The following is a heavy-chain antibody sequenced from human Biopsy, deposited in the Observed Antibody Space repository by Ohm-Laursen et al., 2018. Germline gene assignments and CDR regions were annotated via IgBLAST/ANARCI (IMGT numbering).Heavy chain of an antibody. CDR2: IHHSGST. V-gene: IGHV4-4*09. D-gene: IGHD2-15*01. J-gene: IGHJ6*02. CDR3: ARMDCSGGSCHYYSYGMDV. Sequence: SDTLSLTCTVSGVSITAYYWSWIRQPPGRGLECIGNIHHSGSTNYNPSLKSRLTISVDTSKNLFSLKLSSVTAADTAVYYCARMDCSGGSCHYYSYGMDVWGQGTMVTVSS. CDR1: GVSITAYY.